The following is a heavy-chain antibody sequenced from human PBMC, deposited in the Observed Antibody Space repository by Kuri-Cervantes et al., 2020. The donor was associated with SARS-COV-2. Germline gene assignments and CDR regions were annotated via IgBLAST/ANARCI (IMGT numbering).Heavy chain of an antibody. J-gene: IGHJ4*02. CDR1: GFTFSSYA. CDR3: AKGVAAADSYYFDY. CDR2: ISGSGGST. Sequence: ETLSLTCAASGFTFSSYAMSWVRQAPGKGLEWVPAISGSGGSTYYADSVKGRFTISRDNSKNTLYLQMNSLRAEDTAVYYCAKGVAAADSYYFDYWGQGTLVTVSS. D-gene: IGHD6-13*01. V-gene: IGHV3-23*01.